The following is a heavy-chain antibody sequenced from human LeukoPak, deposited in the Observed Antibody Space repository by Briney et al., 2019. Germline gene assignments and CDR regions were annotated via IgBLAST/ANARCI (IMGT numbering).Heavy chain of an antibody. V-gene: IGHV3-30*02. CDR1: GFTFRNFG. Sequence: GGSLRLSCAASGFTFRNFGMHWVRQAPGKGLEWVAFVCSDGVIKNYADSVEGRFTISRDNSKNTLYLQMNSLGVEDTAVYYCAKKDATFGTIDYWGQGTLVTVSS. J-gene: IGHJ4*02. CDR3: AKKDATFGTIDY. D-gene: IGHD1/OR15-1a*01. CDR2: VCSDGVIK.